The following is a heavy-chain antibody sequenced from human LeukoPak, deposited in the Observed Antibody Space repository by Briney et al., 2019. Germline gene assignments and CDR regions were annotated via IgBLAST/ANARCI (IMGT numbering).Heavy chain of an antibody. CDR1: GYTLTSYY. CDR3: ARDVDCSSTSCSSWYFDL. Sequence: ASVKVSCKASGYTLTSYYMHWVRQAPGHGLEWMGIINPSGGSTSYAQKFQGRVTMTRDMSTSTVYMELSSLRSEDTAVYYCARDVDCSSTSCSSWYFDLWGRGTLVTVSS. D-gene: IGHD2-2*01. J-gene: IGHJ2*01. CDR2: INPSGGST. V-gene: IGHV1-46*01.